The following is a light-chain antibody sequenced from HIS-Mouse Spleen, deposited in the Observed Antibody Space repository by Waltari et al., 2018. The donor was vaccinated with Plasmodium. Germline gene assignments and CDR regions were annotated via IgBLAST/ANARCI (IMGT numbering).Light chain of an antibody. CDR2: EVS. CDR1: SSDVGGYNY. CDR3: SSYAGSNNLV. Sequence: SALTQPPSASGSPGQSVTISCTGTSSDVGGYNYVSWYQQNPGKAPKLMIYEVSKRPSGVPDRFSGSKSGNTASLTVSGLQAEDEADYYCSSYAGSNNLVVGGGTKLTVL. J-gene: IGLJ2*01. V-gene: IGLV2-8*01.